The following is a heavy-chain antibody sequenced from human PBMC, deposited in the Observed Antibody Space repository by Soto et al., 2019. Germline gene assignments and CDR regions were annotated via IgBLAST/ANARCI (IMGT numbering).Heavy chain of an antibody. CDR3: ARDPTWIQVTNQFDI. CDR2: ISYDGSNQ. D-gene: IGHD5-18*01. CDR1: GFTFSSYA. J-gene: IGHJ3*02. Sequence: QVQLVESGGGVVQPGRSLRLSCAASGFTFSSYAMHWVRQAPGKGLEWVAVISYDGSNQFYADSVKGRFTFSRDNSKNMLYLQMTSLRPEDTAVYYCARDPTWIQVTNQFDIWGQGTAVTVSS. V-gene: IGHV3-30-3*01.